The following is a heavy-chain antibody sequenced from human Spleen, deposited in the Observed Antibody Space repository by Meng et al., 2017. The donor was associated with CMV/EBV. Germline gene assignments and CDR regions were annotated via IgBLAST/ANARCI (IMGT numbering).Heavy chain of an antibody. Sequence: GESLKISCAASGFTFSDYYMSWIRQAPGKGLEWVSYISSSGSTIYYADSVKGRFTISRDNSKNTLYLQMNSLRAEDTAVYYCASQYRPETYYYYNIDVWGQGTTVTVSS. CDR3: ASQYRPETYYYYNIDV. V-gene: IGHV3-11*04. CDR1: GFTFSDYY. D-gene: IGHD3-16*02. CDR2: ISSSGSTI. J-gene: IGHJ6*02.